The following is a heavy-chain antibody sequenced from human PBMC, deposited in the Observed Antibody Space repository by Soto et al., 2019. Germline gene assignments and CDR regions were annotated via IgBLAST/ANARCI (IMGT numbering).Heavy chain of an antibody. CDR1: GGGNLRDYR. D-gene: IGHD6-19*01. V-gene: IGHV1-69*13. CDR3: ARESSVAGIGY. Sequence: SVKVYCKASGGGNLRDYRTTWVRQAPGQGLEWMGGIIPNFGTANYAQKFQGRVTITADESTSTAYMELSSLRSEDTAMYYCARESSVAGIGYWGQGTVVTVSS. J-gene: IGHJ4*02. CDR2: IIPNFGTA.